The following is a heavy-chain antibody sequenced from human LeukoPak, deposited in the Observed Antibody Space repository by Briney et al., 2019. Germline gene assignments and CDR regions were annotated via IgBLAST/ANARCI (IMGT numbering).Heavy chain of an antibody. V-gene: IGHV4-30-2*01. CDR3: ARRGGTTSAFDY. D-gene: IGHD1-7*01. J-gene: IGHJ4*02. Sequence: SETLSLTCTVSGGSISSGGYYWSWIRQPPGKGLEWIGYIYHSGSTYYNPSLKSRVTISVDRSKNQFSLKLSSVTAADTAVYYCARRGGTTSAFDYWGQGTLVTVSS. CDR1: GGSISSGGYY. CDR2: IYHSGST.